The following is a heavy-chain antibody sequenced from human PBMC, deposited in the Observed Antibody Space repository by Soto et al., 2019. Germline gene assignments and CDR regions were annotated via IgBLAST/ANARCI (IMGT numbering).Heavy chain of an antibody. CDR1: GGSISSSSYY. Sequence: QLQLQESGPGLVKPSETLSLTCTVSGGSISSSSYYWGWIRQPPGKGLEWIGSIYYSGSTYYNPSLKSRVTISVDTSKNQFSLKLSSVTAADTAVYYCAGSYSSGWYSPWYFDLWGRGTLVTVSS. CDR3: AGSYSSGWYSPWYFDL. D-gene: IGHD6-19*01. CDR2: IYYSGST. J-gene: IGHJ2*01. V-gene: IGHV4-39*01.